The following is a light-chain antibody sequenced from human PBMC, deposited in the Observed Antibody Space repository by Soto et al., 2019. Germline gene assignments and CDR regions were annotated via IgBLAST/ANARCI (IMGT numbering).Light chain of an antibody. CDR1: QTISSY. CDR3: QQSYTYPIT. Sequence: IHMTQSPSSLSASVGDRVTITFRASQTISSYVNWYQQKPGRAPKLLIYAASNLQSGVPLRFSGSGSGTDFTLTISSLQPEDFATYFCQQSYTYPITFGQGTRL. CDR2: AAS. J-gene: IGKJ5*01. V-gene: IGKV1-39*01.